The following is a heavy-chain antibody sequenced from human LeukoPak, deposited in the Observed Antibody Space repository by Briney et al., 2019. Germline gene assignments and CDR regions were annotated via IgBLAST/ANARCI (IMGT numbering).Heavy chain of an antibody. Sequence: HTGGSLRLSCAASGFTFSNYWMRWIRQVPGKGLVWVSHIKYDGSGTNYADSVKGRFTISRDNAKNTLYLQMNSLRAEDTAVYYCVSGSLQSGYNFDYWGQGALVTVSS. CDR1: GFTFSNYW. CDR3: VSGSLQSGYNFDY. J-gene: IGHJ4*02. V-gene: IGHV3-74*01. CDR2: IKYDGSGT. D-gene: IGHD3-3*01.